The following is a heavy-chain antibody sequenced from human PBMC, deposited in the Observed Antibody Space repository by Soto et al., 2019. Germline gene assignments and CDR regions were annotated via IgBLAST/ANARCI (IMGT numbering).Heavy chain of an antibody. CDR2: ISGSGGST. D-gene: IGHD6-19*01. CDR3: AKLSAAVQWLAYFDY. CDR1: GFTFSSYA. V-gene: IGHV3-23*01. J-gene: IGHJ4*02. Sequence: EVQLLESGGGLVQPGGSLRLSCAASGFTFSSYAMSWVRQAPGKGLEWVSAISGSGGSTYYADSMKGRFTISRDNSKNTLYLQMNSLRAEDTAVYYCAKLSAAVQWLAYFDYWGQGTLVTVSS.